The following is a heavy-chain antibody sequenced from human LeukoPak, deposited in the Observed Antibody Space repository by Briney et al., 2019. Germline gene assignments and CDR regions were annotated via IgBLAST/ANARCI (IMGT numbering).Heavy chain of an antibody. D-gene: IGHD3-22*01. V-gene: IGHV1-18*01. CDR3: ARVDLYYDSSGYSQAANDY. CDR1: GYTFTGYA. J-gene: IGHJ4*02. CDR2: VSAYNGAT. Sequence: ASVKVSCKASGYTFTGYAISWVRQAPGQGLEWMGWVSAYNGATNYAQNFQDRVTMTTDTPTTTAYMELRSLRSDDTAVYYCARVDLYYDSSGYSQAANDYWGQGTLVTVSS.